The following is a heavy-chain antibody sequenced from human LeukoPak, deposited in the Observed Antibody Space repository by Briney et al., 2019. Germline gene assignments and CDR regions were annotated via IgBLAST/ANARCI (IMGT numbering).Heavy chain of an antibody. CDR1: GGSISSYY. V-gene: IGHV4-4*07. CDR3: ARRYCRGGTCYFDY. J-gene: IGHJ4*02. Sequence: SETLSLTCTVSGGSISSYYWSWIRQPAGKGLEWIGRIYTSGSTNYNPSLKSRVTISVDTSKNQFSLKLSSVTAADTAVYYCARRYCRGGTCYFDYWGQGTLVTVSS. CDR2: IYTSGST. D-gene: IGHD2-15*01.